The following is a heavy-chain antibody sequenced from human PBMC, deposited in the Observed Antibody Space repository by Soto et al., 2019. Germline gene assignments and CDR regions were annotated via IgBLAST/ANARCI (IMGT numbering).Heavy chain of an antibody. CDR3: TTDSYSTIIIVRFDY. J-gene: IGHJ4*01. CDR2: TYYRSKWYN. CDR1: GDSVSSNSAA. V-gene: IGHV6-1*01. Sequence: PSQTLSLTCVISGDSVSSNSAAWTWIRQSPSRGLEWLGRTYYRSKWYNDYAVSVKSRITINPDTSKNQFSLQLNSVTPEDTAVYYCTTDSYSTIIIVRFDYWGHGTLVTVSS. D-gene: IGHD3-22*01.